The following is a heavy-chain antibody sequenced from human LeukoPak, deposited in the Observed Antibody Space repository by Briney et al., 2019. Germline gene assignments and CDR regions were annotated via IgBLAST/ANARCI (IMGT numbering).Heavy chain of an antibody. CDR2: ISGSGGST. V-gene: IGHV3-23*01. CDR1: GFTFSSYA. J-gene: IGHJ5*02. CDR3: GKEGGA. D-gene: IGHD3-16*01. Sequence: PGGSLRLSCAASGFTFSSYAMSWVRRAPGKGLEWVSAISGSGGSTYYADSLGGRFTISRDNSKDMVYLQMNSLKVEDTATYYCGKEGGAWGQGTKVTVSS.